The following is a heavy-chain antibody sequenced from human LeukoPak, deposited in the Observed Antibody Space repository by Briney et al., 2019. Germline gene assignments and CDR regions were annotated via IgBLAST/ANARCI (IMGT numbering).Heavy chain of an antibody. CDR3: VKAPSKTPWLGDAFAI. D-gene: IGHD5-12*01. CDR1: GFTFSSYA. J-gene: IGHJ3*02. Sequence: PGGSLRLSCAASGFTFSSYAMSWVRQAPGKGLEWVSAISGSGSSTDYADSVKGRITTSRDNSKNTLYLQMSSLRAEDTAVYLCVKAPSKTPWLGDAFAIWGQGTMVTVSS. CDR2: ISGSGSST. V-gene: IGHV3-23*01.